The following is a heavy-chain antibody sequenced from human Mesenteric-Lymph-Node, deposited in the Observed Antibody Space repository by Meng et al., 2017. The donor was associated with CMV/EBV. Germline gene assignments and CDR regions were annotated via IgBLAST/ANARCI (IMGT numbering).Heavy chain of an antibody. CDR2: ISNDGSNE. CDR1: GFTFSTYA. CDR3: ARKRGGAFDI. J-gene: IGHJ3*02. D-gene: IGHD3-10*01. Sequence: GESLKISCAASGFTFSTYAMHWVRQTPGKGLEWVAVISNDGSNEYYADSVRGRFTISRDNSKNTLYLQMNSLRAEDTAVYYCARKRGGAFDIWGQGAMVTVSS. V-gene: IGHV3-30*04.